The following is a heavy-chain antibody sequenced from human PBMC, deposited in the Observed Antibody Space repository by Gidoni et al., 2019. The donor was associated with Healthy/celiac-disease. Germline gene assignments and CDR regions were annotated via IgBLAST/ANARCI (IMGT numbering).Heavy chain of an antibody. CDR3: ARGRVVVTFYYMDV. CDR1: RFTFSSNA. Sequence: QVQLVESGGGVVQTGRSLRLSCAASRFTFSSNAMHWVRQAPGKGLEWVAVISYDGSNKYYADSVKGRFTISRDNSKNTLYLQMNSLRAEDTAVYYCARGRVVVTFYYMDVWGKGTTVTVSS. J-gene: IGHJ6*03. V-gene: IGHV3-30*01. D-gene: IGHD2-21*02. CDR2: ISYDGSNK.